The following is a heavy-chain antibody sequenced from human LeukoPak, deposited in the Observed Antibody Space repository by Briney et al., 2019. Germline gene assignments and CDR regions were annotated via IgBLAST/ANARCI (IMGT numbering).Heavy chain of an antibody. D-gene: IGHD3-10*01. CDR1: GGSFSGYY. CDR2: INHSGST. CDR3: ARDRGSGSYPDAFDI. Sequence: PSETLSLTCAVYGGSFSGYYWSWIRQPPGKGLEWIGEINHSGSTNYNPSLKSRVTISVDTSKNQFSLKLSSVTAADTAVYYCARDRGSGSYPDAFDIWGQGTMVTVSS. J-gene: IGHJ3*02. V-gene: IGHV4-34*01.